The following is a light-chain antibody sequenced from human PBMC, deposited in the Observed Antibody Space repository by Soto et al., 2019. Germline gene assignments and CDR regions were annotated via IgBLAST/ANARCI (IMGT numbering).Light chain of an antibody. V-gene: IGLV2-14*01. CDR3: SSYTSTSTLVV. J-gene: IGLJ2*01. Sequence: QSALTQPASVSGSPGRSITISCTGTSSDVGGYNYVSWYQQHPGKAPKLMIYEVNNRPSGVSDRFSASKSGNTASLTISGLQAEDEADYYCSSYTSTSTLVVFGGGTKLTVL. CDR2: EVN. CDR1: SSDVGGYNY.